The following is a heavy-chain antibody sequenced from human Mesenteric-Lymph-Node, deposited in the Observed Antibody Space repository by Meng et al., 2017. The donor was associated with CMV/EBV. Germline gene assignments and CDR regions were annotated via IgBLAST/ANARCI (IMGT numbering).Heavy chain of an antibody. CDR1: GFTFSNAW. Sequence: GESLKISCAASGFTFSNAWMSWVRQAPGKGLEWVGRIKSKTDGGTTDYAAPVKGRFTISRDDSKNTLYLQMNSLKTEDTAVYYCTTKLGVAYCGGDCLDYWGQGTLVTVSS. CDR3: TTKLGVAYCGGDCLDY. J-gene: IGHJ4*02. D-gene: IGHD2-21*01. CDR2: IKSKTDGGTT. V-gene: IGHV3-15*01.